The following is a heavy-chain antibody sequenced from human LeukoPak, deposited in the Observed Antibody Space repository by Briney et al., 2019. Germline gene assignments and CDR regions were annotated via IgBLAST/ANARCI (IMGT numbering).Heavy chain of an antibody. Sequence: GGSLRLSCANSGFPFTETWMHWVRQVPGKGLVWVSRIRSDGSDERYAEAVKGRFTISRDNAKNTLYLQMNSLRDEDTAVYYCARDWFHAIDYWGQGTLVTVSS. CDR1: GFPFTETW. V-gene: IGHV3-74*01. CDR3: ARDWFHAIDY. CDR2: IRSDGSDE. D-gene: IGHD2/OR15-2a*01. J-gene: IGHJ4*02.